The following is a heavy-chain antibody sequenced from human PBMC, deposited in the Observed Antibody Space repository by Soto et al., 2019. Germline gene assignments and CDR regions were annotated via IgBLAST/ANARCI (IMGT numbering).Heavy chain of an antibody. V-gene: IGHV3-30-3*01. Sequence: GGSLRLSCAASGFTFSSYAMHWVRQAPGKGLEWVAVISYDGSNKYYADSVKGRFTISRDNSKNTLYLQMNSLRAGDTAVYYCARDRWGDTAPDYWGQATLVTVSS. CDR3: ARDRWGDTAPDY. J-gene: IGHJ4*02. D-gene: IGHD2-21*01. CDR1: GFTFSSYA. CDR2: ISYDGSNK.